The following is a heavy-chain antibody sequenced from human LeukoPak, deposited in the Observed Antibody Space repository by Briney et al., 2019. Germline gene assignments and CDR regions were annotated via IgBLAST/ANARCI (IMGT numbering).Heavy chain of an antibody. J-gene: IGHJ6*02. CDR1: GGSISSSSYY. CDR3: ARVGLSNGMDV. V-gene: IGHV4-61*01. Sequence: ASETLSLTCTVSGGSISSSSYYWSWIRQPPGKGLEWIGYIYYSGSTNYNPSLKSRVTISVDTSKNQFSLKLSSVTAADTAVYYCARVGLSNGMDVWGQGTTVTVSS. CDR2: IYYSGST.